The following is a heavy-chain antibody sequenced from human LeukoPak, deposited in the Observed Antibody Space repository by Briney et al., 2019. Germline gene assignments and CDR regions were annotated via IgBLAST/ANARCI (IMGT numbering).Heavy chain of an antibody. V-gene: IGHV3-53*01. D-gene: IGHD3-3*01. Sequence: PGGSLRLSCAASGFTVSSNYMSWVRQAPGKGLEWVSVIYSGGSTYYADSEKGRFTISRDNSKNTLYLQMISLRAEDTAVYYCASSYYDFWSGYYNPYYYYGMDVWGQGTTVTVSS. CDR1: GFTVSSNY. CDR2: IYSGGST. J-gene: IGHJ6*02. CDR3: ASSYYDFWSGYYNPYYYYGMDV.